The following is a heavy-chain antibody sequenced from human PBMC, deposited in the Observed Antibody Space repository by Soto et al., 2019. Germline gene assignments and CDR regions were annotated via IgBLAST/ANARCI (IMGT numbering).Heavy chain of an antibody. D-gene: IGHD1-1*01. CDR3: ARGSGIVALPGELEDVNYDY. Sequence: QVQLQQWGAGLVKPSETLSLSCAVYGQSFSGHSWAWIRQPPGKGLEWIGEINESGSTYYNPSLNSRVTISTDTCKNQFSLKLSSVSAADTAAYFCARGSGIVALPGELEDVNYDYWGQGTLVNVSS. V-gene: IGHV4-34*01. CDR2: INESGST. J-gene: IGHJ4*02. CDR1: GQSFSGHS.